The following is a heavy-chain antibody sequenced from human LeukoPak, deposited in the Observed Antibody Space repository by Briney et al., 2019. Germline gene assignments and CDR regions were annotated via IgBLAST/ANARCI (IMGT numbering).Heavy chain of an antibody. J-gene: IGHJ4*02. Sequence: ASVKVSCKASGYTFTSYGISWVRQAPGQGLEWMGWISAYSGNTNYAQKLQGRVTMTTDTSTSTAYMELRSLRSDDTAVYYCARRLPYSSSPLYYFDYWGQGTLVTVSS. D-gene: IGHD6-6*01. CDR1: GYTFTSYG. CDR2: ISAYSGNT. V-gene: IGHV1-18*01. CDR3: ARRLPYSSSPLYYFDY.